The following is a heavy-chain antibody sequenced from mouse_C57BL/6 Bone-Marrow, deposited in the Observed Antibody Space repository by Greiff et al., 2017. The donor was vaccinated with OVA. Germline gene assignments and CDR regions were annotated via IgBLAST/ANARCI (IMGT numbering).Heavy chain of an antibody. CDR3: ATYYYGSSYGAMDY. CDR1: GYSITSGYY. J-gene: IGHJ4*01. Sequence: EVKLMESGPGLVKPSQSLSLTCSVTGYSITSGYYWNWIRQFPGNKLEWMGYISYDGSNNYNPSLKNRISITRDTSKNQFFLKLNSVTTEDTATYYCATYYYGSSYGAMDYWGQGTSVTVSS. D-gene: IGHD1-1*01. V-gene: IGHV3-6*01. CDR2: ISYDGSN.